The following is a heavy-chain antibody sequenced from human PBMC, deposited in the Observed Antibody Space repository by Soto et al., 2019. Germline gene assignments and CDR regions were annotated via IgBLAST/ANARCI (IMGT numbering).Heavy chain of an antibody. D-gene: IGHD3-9*01. CDR1: GFTFGGYA. V-gene: IGHV3-23*01. CDR3: AMDSGRGYYDILTGYYSPTDYDY. Sequence: GGSLRLSCAASGFTFGGYAINWVRQAPGRGLEWVSAISGSGATTYYADSVKGRFTISRDNSKSTLYLQMNSLRAEDTAIYHCAMDSGRGYYDILTGYYSPTDYDYWGQGTLVTVSS. CDR2: ISGSGATT. J-gene: IGHJ4*02.